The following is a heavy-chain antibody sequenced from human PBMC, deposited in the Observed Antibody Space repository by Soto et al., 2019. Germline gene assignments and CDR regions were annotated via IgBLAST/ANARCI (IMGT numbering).Heavy chain of an antibody. CDR2: IDWDDDK. D-gene: IGHD6-19*01. Sequence: ESGPTLVNPTQTLTLTCTFSGFSLSTSGMCVSWIRQPPGKALEWLALIDWDDDKYYSTSLKTRLTNSKDTSKNQVVLTMTNMDPVDTATYYCARIVQDSSGCLKFDYWGQGTLVTVSS. CDR3: ARIVQDSSGCLKFDY. V-gene: IGHV2-70*01. CDR1: GFSLSTSGMC. J-gene: IGHJ4*02.